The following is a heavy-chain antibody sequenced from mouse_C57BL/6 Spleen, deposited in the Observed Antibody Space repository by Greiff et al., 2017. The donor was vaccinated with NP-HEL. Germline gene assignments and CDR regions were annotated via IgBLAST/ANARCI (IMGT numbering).Heavy chain of an antibody. J-gene: IGHJ2*01. CDR2: IYPGDGDT. CDR1: GYAFSSSW. Sequence: QVQLQQSGPELVKPGASVKISCKASGYAFSSSWMNWVKQRPGKGLEWIGRIYPGDGDTNYNGKFKGKATLTADKSSSTAYMQLSSLTSEDSAVYFCARSGNPYYFGDWGQGTTLTVSA. D-gene: IGHD1-3*01. V-gene: IGHV1-82*01. CDR3: ARSGNPYYFGD.